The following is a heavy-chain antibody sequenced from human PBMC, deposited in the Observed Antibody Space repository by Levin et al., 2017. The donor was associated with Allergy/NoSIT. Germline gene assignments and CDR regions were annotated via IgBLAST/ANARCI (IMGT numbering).Heavy chain of an antibody. CDR2: INPSGGST. V-gene: IGHV1-46*01. Sequence: GESLKISCKASGYTFTSYYMHWVRQAPGQGLEWMGIINPSGGSTSYAQKFQGRVTMTRDTSTSTVYMELSSLRSEDTAVYYCARDNRYDSSGYYYPLGYWGQGTLVTVSS. CDR1: GYTFTSYY. J-gene: IGHJ4*02. D-gene: IGHD3-22*01. CDR3: ARDNRYDSSGYYYPLGY.